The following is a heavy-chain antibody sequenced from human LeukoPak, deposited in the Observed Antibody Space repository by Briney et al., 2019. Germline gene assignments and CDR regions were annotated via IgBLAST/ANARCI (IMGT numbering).Heavy chain of an antibody. CDR1: GFTFSSYE. D-gene: IGHD3-22*01. J-gene: IGHJ4*02. CDR2: ISSSGSTI. Sequence: PGGSLRLSCAASGFTFSSYEMNWVRQAPGKGQEWVSYISSSGSTIYYADSVKGRFTISRDNAKNSLYLQMNSLRAEDTAVYYCARESDSSGFDYWGQGTLVTVSS. CDR3: ARESDSSGFDY. V-gene: IGHV3-48*03.